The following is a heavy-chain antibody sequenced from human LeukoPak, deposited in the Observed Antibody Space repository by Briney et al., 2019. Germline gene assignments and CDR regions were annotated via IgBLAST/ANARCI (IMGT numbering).Heavy chain of an antibody. D-gene: IGHD3-16*02. Sequence: PGGSLRLSCAASEFTFSDYYMSWIRQAPGKGLEWVSYISSSGSTIYYADSVKGRFTISRDNAKNSLYLQMNSLRAEDTAVYYCARVTDMITFGGVIVISGVFDYWGQGTLVTVSS. J-gene: IGHJ4*02. CDR1: EFTFSDYY. V-gene: IGHV3-11*04. CDR3: ARVTDMITFGGVIVISGVFDY. CDR2: ISSSGSTI.